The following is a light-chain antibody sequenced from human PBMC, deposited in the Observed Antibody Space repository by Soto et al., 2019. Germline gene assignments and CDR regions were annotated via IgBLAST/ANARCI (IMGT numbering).Light chain of an antibody. CDR1: QSVSSY. CDR3: QQRGNWPIT. J-gene: IGKJ3*01. V-gene: IGKV3-11*01. CDR2: DAS. Sequence: EIALTQSPATLSLSPGERATLSCRASQSVSSYLAWYQQKPGQAPRLLIYDASNRATGIPARFSGSVSGTDFTLTISSLEPEDFAVYSCQQRGNWPITFGPGTKVDIK.